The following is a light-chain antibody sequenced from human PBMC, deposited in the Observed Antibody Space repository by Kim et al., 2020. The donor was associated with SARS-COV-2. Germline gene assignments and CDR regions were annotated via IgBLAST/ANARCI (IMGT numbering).Light chain of an antibody. CDR2: EDD. V-gene: IGLV6-57*03. CDR1: SGSIAANY. J-gene: IGLJ2*01. Sequence: GTTVTISCTRSSGSIAANYVQWYQQRPGGVPTTVIYEDDQRPSGVSDRFSGSIDNSSNSASLTISGLKTEDEADYYCQSYNRSNVVFGGGTQLTVL. CDR3: QSYNRSNVV.